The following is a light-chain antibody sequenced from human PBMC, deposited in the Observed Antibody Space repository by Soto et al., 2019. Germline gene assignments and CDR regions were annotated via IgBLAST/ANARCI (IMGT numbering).Light chain of an antibody. CDR3: QQYNNWPPIT. CDR2: GAS. Sequence: EIVLTQSPATLSLSPGARAPLSCRASQSVRSNLAWYQQKPGQAPRLLIYGASTRATGIPARFSGSGSGTEFTLTISSLQSEDFAVYYCQQYNNWPPITFGQGTRLEI. V-gene: IGKV3D-15*01. CDR1: QSVRSN. J-gene: IGKJ5*01.